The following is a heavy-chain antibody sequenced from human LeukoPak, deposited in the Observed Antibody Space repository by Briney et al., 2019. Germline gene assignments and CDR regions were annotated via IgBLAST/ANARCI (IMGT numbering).Heavy chain of an antibody. CDR1: GYTFNNHY. V-gene: IGHV1-46*02. CDR3: ARQGTYSSAIGMGY. D-gene: IGHD6-19*01. Sequence: ASVKVSCKASGYTFNNHYMYWVRQAPGQGLEWMGVINPSGGSTSYAQKFQGRVTMTRDTSTRTVYMEVNSLRPEDTAVYYCARQGTYSSAIGMGYWGQGTLVTVSS. J-gene: IGHJ4*02. CDR2: INPSGGST.